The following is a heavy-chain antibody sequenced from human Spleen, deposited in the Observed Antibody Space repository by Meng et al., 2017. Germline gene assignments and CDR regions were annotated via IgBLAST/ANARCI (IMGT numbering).Heavy chain of an antibody. D-gene: IGHD2-2*01. CDR2: IGHSGIT. CDR3: AVVIPGGWFDP. V-gene: IGHV4-39*01. J-gene: IGHJ5*02. Sequence: QPQLQESGPGLVKPSEALSLTCSVSGGSISTSGYYWGWIRQPPGKGLEWIGSIGHSGITYYTPSLKSRVPISGDTSKNQFSLKLSSVTAADTAVYYCAVVIPGGWFDPWGQGTLVTVSS. CDR1: GGSISTSGYY.